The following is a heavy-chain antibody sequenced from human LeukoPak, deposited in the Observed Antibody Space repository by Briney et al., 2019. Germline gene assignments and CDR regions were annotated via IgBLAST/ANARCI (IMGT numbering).Heavy chain of an antibody. Sequence: GGPLRLSCAASGFTFSRYSMNWVRQAPGKGLEWVSFISGNSAYIYYADSVKGRFTISRDNAKNSLYLQMNSLRAEDTAVYYCARGEYGSGSYHIDYWGQGTLVTVSS. V-gene: IGHV3-21*01. J-gene: IGHJ4*02. CDR1: GFTFSRYS. CDR3: ARGEYGSGSYHIDY. D-gene: IGHD3-10*01. CDR2: ISGNSAYI.